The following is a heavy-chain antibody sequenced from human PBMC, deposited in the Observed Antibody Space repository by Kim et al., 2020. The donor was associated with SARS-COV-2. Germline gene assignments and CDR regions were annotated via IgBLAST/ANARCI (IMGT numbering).Heavy chain of an antibody. CDR1: GGSISSYY. J-gene: IGHJ6*02. V-gene: IGHV4-59*13. Sequence: SETLSLTCTVSGGSISSYYWSWIRQPPGKGLEWIGYIYYSGSTNYNPSLKSRVTISVDTSKNQFSLKLSSVTAADTAVYYCARDRRAVAPYGMDVWGQGTTVTVSS. D-gene: IGHD6-19*01. CDR2: IYYSGST. CDR3: ARDRRAVAPYGMDV.